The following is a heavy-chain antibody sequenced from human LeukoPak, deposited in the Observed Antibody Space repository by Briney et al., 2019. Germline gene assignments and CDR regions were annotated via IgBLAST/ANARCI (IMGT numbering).Heavy chain of an antibody. V-gene: IGHV3-23*01. J-gene: IGHJ4*02. CDR2: ISGSGGSI. CDR3: AKDQDIVVVPAAIPVYYFDY. D-gene: IGHD2-2*01. Sequence: PGGSLRLSCAASGFTFSSYAMSWVRQAPGKGLEWVSAISGSGGSIYYADSVKGRFTISRDNSKNTLYLQMNSLRAEDTAVYYCAKDQDIVVVPAAIPVYYFDYWGQGTLVTVSS. CDR1: GFTFSSYA.